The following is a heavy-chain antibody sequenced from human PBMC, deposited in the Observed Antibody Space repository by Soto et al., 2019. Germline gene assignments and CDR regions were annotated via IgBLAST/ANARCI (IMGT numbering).Heavy chain of an antibody. V-gene: IGHV3-11*05. CDR2: IGSSSSYT. Sequence: QVQLVESGGDLVKPGGSLRLSCAASGFPFSDYYMNWIRQAPGKGLEWVSSIGSSSSYTNYADSVKGRFTISRDNAKNSLYLQMNSLRAEDTAVYYCARRRPTGYYNYWSQGTLVTVSA. J-gene: IGHJ4*02. CDR1: GFPFSDYY. CDR3: ARRRPTGYYNY. D-gene: IGHD3-9*01.